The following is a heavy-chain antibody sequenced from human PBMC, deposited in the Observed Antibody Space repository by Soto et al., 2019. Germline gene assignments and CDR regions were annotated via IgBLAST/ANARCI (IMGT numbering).Heavy chain of an antibody. V-gene: IGHV3-33*01. D-gene: IGHD3-10*01. CDR1: GFTFSSYG. CDR2: IWYDGSNK. Sequence: QVQLVESGGGVVQPGRSLRLSCAASGFTFSSYGMHWVRQAPGKGLEWVAVIWYDGSNKYYADSVKGRFTISRDNAKNTLYLQMNSLRAEDKAVYYCARETDLLLFGESYFDYWGQGTLVTVSS. CDR3: ARETDLLLFGESYFDY. J-gene: IGHJ4*02.